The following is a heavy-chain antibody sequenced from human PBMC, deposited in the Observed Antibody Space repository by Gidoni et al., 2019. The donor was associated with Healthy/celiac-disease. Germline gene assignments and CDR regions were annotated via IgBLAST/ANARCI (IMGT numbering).Heavy chain of an antibody. CDR3: ARSEGFIVVVPAAMGGMDV. Sequence: QVQLVESGGGVVQPGRSLRLSCAASGFTFSSYAMHWVRQAPGKGLEWVAVISYDGSNKYYADSVKGRFTISRDNSKNTLYLQMNSLRAEDTAVYYCARSEGFIVVVPAAMGGMDVWGQGTTVTVSS. V-gene: IGHV3-30-3*01. J-gene: IGHJ6*02. D-gene: IGHD2-2*01. CDR1: GFTFSSYA. CDR2: ISYDGSNK.